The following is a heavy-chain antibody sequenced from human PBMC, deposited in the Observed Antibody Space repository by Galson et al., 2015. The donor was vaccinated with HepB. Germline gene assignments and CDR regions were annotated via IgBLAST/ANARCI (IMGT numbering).Heavy chain of an antibody. CDR1: GFTFSNAW. CDR3: TTFNSSGYYYGSFDY. CDR2: IKSKTDGGTT. J-gene: IGHJ4*02. D-gene: IGHD3-22*01. V-gene: IGHV3-15*07. Sequence: SLRLSCAASGFTFSNAWMNWVRQAPGKGLEWVGRIKSKTDGGTTDYAAPVKGRFTISRDDSKNTLYLQMNSLKTEDTAVYYCTTFNSSGYYYGSFDYWGQGTLVTVSS.